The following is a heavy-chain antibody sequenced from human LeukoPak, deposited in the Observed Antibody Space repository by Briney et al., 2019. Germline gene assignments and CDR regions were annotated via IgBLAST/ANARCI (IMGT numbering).Heavy chain of an antibody. V-gene: IGHV4-39*07. CDR2: IYYSGST. Sequence: PSQTLSLTCTVSGGSINSRDYYWGWIRQPPGKGLEWIGSIYYSGSTYYNPSLKSRVTISVDTSKNQFFLKLSSVTAADTAVYYCARDTGTGYYGMDVWGQGTTVTVSS. D-gene: IGHD3-10*01. CDR1: GGSINSRDYY. J-gene: IGHJ6*02. CDR3: ARDTGTGYYGMDV.